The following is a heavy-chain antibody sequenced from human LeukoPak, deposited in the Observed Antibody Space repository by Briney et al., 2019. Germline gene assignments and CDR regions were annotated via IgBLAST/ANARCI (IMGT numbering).Heavy chain of an antibody. CDR3: AKERPLFHHTTTPVDP. J-gene: IGHJ5*02. CDR2: ISGSGGST. CDR1: GFTFSSYA. Sequence: GGSLRLSCAASGFTFSSYAMNWVRQAPGKGLEWVSAISGSGGSTYYADSVKGRFTISRDNSKNTLYLQMNSLRAEDTAVYYCAKERPLFHHTTTPVDPWGQGTLVTVSS. V-gene: IGHV3-23*01. D-gene: IGHD1-1*01.